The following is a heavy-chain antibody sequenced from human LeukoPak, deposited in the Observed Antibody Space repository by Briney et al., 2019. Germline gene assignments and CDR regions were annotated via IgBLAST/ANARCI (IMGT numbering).Heavy chain of an antibody. CDR2: INHSGSI. CDR3: ARPHSTFFDQDAAYYFDY. CDR1: GGSISSGGYY. Sequence: SETLSLTCTVSGGSISSGGYYWSWIRQPPGKGLEWIGEINHSGSINYNPSLKSRVTISVGTSKNQFSLKLSSVTAADTAVYYCARPHSTFFDQDAAYYFDYWGQGTLVTVSS. V-gene: IGHV4-39*07. D-gene: IGHD3-3*01. J-gene: IGHJ4*02.